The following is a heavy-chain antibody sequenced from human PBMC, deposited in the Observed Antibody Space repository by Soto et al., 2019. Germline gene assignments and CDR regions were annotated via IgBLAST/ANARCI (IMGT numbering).Heavy chain of an antibody. CDR1: GFTFSSHW. V-gene: IGHV3-7*01. CDR2: IKQDGSEK. J-gene: IGHJ5*02. CDR3: ARVEKWLRFT. Sequence: GGSLRLSCAASGFTFSSHWMSWVRQAPGKGLEWVANIKQDGSEKYYVDSVKGRFTISRDNAKNSLYLQMNSLRAEDTAVYYCARVEKWLRFTWSQGTLVTVSS. D-gene: IGHD5-12*01.